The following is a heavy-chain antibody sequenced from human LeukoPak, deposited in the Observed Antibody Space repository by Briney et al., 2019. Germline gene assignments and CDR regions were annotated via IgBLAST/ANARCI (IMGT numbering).Heavy chain of an antibody. J-gene: IGHJ4*02. CDR3: ARDYLGGYYYEALDY. CDR1: GFTFGSYE. Sequence: PGGSLRLSCAASGFTFGSYEMNWVRQAPGKGLEWLSYISVGGRTMYYADSVKGRFTISRDNANNSLYLQMNSLSAEDTAVYYCARDYLGGYYYEALDYWGQGTPVTVSS. CDR2: ISVGGRTM. D-gene: IGHD3-22*01. V-gene: IGHV3-48*03.